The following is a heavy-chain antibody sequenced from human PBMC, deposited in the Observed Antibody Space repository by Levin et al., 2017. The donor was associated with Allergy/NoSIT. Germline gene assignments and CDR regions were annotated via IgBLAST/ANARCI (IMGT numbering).Heavy chain of an antibody. Sequence: KVSCQASGYSFTSYWFGWVRQRPGKGLEWMGLIFPSDSDTRVSPSFQGQIIMSVDKSISTAYLQWSSLKASDSAMYYCARRDSDGSNSFDYWGQGTLVTVSS. CDR1: GYSFTSYW. CDR2: IFPSDSDT. D-gene: IGHD2-21*01. J-gene: IGHJ4*02. CDR3: ARRDSDGSNSFDY. V-gene: IGHV5-51*01.